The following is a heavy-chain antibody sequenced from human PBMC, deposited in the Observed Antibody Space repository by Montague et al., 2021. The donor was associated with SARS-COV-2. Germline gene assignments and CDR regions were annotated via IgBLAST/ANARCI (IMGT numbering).Heavy chain of an antibody. Sequence: RSISFAASGFTFRSYWMHWVRQVPGRGPIWVSRIKPDGTSTNYAASVKGRFTISRDNAKNTLSLQLNNLRAEDTAVYYCVRPLWFGDSDYFFDSWGQGTLVTVSS. V-gene: IGHV3-74*01. CDR3: VRPLWFGDSDYFFDS. J-gene: IGHJ4*02. CDR1: GFTFRSYW. D-gene: IGHD3-10*01. CDR2: IKPDGTST.